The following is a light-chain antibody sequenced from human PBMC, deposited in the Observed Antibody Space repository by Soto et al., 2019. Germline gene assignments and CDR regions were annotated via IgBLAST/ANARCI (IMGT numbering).Light chain of an antibody. V-gene: IGKV4-1*01. CDR3: QQYSSPPWT. Sequence: DIVMTQSPESLAVSLGERATINCKSSQSVLHSANNKNYLAWYQQKPGQPPKMLISWASTRESGVPDRLSGSVSGTDFTLTISSLQAEDVAVYYCQQYSSPPWTFGQGTKVEIK. CDR2: WAS. J-gene: IGKJ1*01. CDR1: QSVLHSANNKNY.